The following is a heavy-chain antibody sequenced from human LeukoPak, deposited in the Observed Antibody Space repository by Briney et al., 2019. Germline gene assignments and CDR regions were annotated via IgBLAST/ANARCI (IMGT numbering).Heavy chain of an antibody. CDR2: IYYSGST. CDR1: GGSLSSAAYS. CDR3: ARGGPDWFDP. Sequence: SETLSLTCTVSGGSLSSAAYSWSWIRQPPGKGLEWIGYIYYSGSTNYNPSLKSRVTISVDTSKNQFSLKLSSVTAADTAVYYCARGGPDWFDPWGQGNLVTVSS. V-gene: IGHV4-61*08. J-gene: IGHJ5*02.